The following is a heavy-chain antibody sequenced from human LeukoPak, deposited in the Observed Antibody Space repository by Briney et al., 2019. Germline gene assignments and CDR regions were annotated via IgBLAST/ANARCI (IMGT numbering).Heavy chain of an antibody. Sequence: PGGSLRLSCAASGFAFSGYWMHWVRQPPGKGLVWVSRITGDGSSTTYADSVKGRFTISRDNAKNTLYLQMISLRAEDTAVYYCARDTGWYFDLWGRGTLATVSS. CDR3: ARDTGWYFDL. J-gene: IGHJ2*01. D-gene: IGHD4-17*01. CDR1: GFAFSGYW. CDR2: ITGDGSST. V-gene: IGHV3-74*01.